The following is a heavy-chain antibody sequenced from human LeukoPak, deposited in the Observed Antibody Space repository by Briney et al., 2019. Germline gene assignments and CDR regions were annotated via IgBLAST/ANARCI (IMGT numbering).Heavy chain of an antibody. J-gene: IGHJ4*02. CDR1: GFTFSTYG. CDR3: AKDLAVAGESPFDY. CDR2: ISYDGSNK. Sequence: PGGSLRLSCAASGFTFSTYGMHWVRQAPGKGLEWVAVISYDGSNKYYADSVKGRFTISRDNSKNTLYLQMNSLRAEDTAVYYCAKDLAVAGESPFDYWGQRTLVTVSS. V-gene: IGHV3-30*18. D-gene: IGHD6-19*01.